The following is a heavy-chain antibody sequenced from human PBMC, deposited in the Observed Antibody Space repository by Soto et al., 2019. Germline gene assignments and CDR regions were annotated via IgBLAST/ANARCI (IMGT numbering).Heavy chain of an antibody. CDR3: ARLISRFCTNGVCYNYYGMDV. CDR1: GFSLSNARMG. Sequence: SGPTLVNPTETLTLTCTVSGFSLSNARMGVSWIRQPPGKALEWLGQIFSNDEKSYDTSLKSRLTISKDTSKSQVVLTMTNMDPVDTATYYCARLISRFCTNGVCYNYYGMDVWGQGTTVTVSS. D-gene: IGHD2-8*01. J-gene: IGHJ6*02. CDR2: IFSNDEK. V-gene: IGHV2-26*01.